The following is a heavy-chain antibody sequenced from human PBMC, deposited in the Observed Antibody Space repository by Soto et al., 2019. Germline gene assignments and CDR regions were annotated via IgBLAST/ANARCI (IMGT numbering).Heavy chain of an antibody. V-gene: IGHV3-43*01. J-gene: IGHJ4*02. CDR2: ISWVGGST. CDR1: GFTFDDYS. CDR3: GTDGAVSDYTNLDY. Sequence: EVQLVESGGVVVQPGGSLRLSCAASGFTFDDYSMHWVRQAPGQGLEWVSLISWVGGSTYYADSVKGRFTISRDNSKNSLYLQMNSLTTEDTAFYYCGTDGAVSDYTNLDYWGQGALVTVSS. D-gene: IGHD4-4*01.